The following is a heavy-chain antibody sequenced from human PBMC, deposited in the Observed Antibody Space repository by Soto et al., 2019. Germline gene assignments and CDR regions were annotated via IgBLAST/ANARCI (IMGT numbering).Heavy chain of an antibody. J-gene: IGHJ1*01. D-gene: IGHD1-26*01. CDR2: MHPNSGNT. Sequence: QVQLVQSGAEVKQPGASAKVSCKASGYTFTSYDITWVRQATGQGLEWMGWMHPNSGNTGYAQKFQGRVTMTRETSTSTADMELRSLRSDDTAVYYCGGGGTYSFSRSSIDHWGQGTVVTVSS. CDR3: GGGGTYSFSRSSIDH. V-gene: IGHV1-8*01. CDR1: GYTFTSYD.